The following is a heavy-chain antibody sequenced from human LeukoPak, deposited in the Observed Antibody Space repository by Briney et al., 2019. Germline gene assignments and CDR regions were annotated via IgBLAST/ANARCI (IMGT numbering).Heavy chain of an antibody. J-gene: IGHJ6*02. CDR1: GFTFSSYA. D-gene: IGHD3/OR15-3a*01. Sequence: QTGGSLRLSCAASGFTFSSYAMSWVRQAPGKGLEWVSSISSSSSYIYYADSVKGRFTISRDNAKNSLYLQMNSLRAEDTAVYYCARDLARKGDWLLNSAYYYYGMDVWGQGTTVTVSS. V-gene: IGHV3-21*01. CDR3: ARDLARKGDWLLNSAYYYYGMDV. CDR2: ISSSSSYI.